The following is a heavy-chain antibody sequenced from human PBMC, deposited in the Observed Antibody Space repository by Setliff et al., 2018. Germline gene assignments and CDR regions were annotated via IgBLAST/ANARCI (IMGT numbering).Heavy chain of an antibody. J-gene: IGHJ6*03. CDR3: ARGRPTANPYYYYYMDV. CDR1: GYTFTNYA. V-gene: IGHV1-3*03. Sequence: ASVKVSCKASGYTFTNYAIHWVRQAPGQRLEWMGWINAGNGDTKYSQDFQGRVTITRDTSASTAYMDLSSLRSDDMAVYYCARGRPTANPYYYYYMDVWGKGTTGTVS. D-gene: IGHD4-4*01. CDR2: INAGNGDT.